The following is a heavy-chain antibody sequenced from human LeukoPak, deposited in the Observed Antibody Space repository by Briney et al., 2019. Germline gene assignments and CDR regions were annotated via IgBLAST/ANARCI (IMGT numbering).Heavy chain of an antibody. CDR1: GFTFSSYG. J-gene: IGHJ4*02. V-gene: IGHV3-30*18. Sequence: GGCLRLSCAASGFTFSSYGMHWVRQAPGKGLEWVAVISYDGSNKYYADSVKGRFTISRDNSKNTRYLQMNSLRAEDTAVYYCAKDSTSIAAEHLDYWGQGTLVTVSS. D-gene: IGHD6-13*01. CDR2: ISYDGSNK. CDR3: AKDSTSIAAEHLDY.